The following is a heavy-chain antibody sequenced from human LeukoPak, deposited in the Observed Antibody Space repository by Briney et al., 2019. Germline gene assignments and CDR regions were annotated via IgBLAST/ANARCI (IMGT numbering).Heavy chain of an antibody. CDR3: ARGPPHGSGSPFGI. CDR2: IYHSGST. D-gene: IGHD3-10*01. Sequence: PSETLSLTCTVSGYSISSGYYWGWIRQPPGKGLEWIGSIYHSGSTYYNPSLKSRVTISVDTSKNQFSLKLSSVTAADTAVYYCARGPPHGSGSPFGIWGQGTMVTVSS. CDR1: GYSISSGYY. J-gene: IGHJ3*02. V-gene: IGHV4-38-2*02.